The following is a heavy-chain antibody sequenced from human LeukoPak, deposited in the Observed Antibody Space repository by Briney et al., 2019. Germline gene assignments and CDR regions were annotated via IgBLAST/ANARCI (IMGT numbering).Heavy chain of an antibody. CDR3: ASIWFGESYFDY. CDR2: IKPDGSDK. V-gene: IGHV3-7*01. Sequence: GGSLRLSCAASGFTFSASWMAWVRQTPGKGLEWLANIKPDGSDKYYVDSVNGRFTISRDNAKNSLYLQMNSLRAEDTAVYYCASIWFGESYFDYWGQGTLVTVSS. CDR1: GFTFSASW. D-gene: IGHD3-10*01. J-gene: IGHJ4*02.